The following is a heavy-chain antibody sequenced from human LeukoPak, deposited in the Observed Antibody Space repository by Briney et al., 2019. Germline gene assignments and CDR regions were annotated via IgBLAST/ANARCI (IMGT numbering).Heavy chain of an antibody. CDR2: IWYDGSNK. Sequence: GGSLRLSCAASGFTFTGYSMSWVRQAPGKGLEWVAVIWYDGSNKYYADSEKGRFTISRDNSKNTLYLQMNSLRAEDTAVYYCARDLSSGWTPYFDYWGQGTLVTVSS. CDR3: ARDLSSGWTPYFDY. J-gene: IGHJ4*02. CDR1: GFTFTGYS. V-gene: IGHV3-33*08. D-gene: IGHD6-19*01.